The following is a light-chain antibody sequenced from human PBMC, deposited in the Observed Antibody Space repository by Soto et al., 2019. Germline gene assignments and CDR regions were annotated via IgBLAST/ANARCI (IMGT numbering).Light chain of an antibody. Sequence: DIQMTQSPSSLSASVGDRVTITCRASQGISNYLAWYQQKPGKVPKLLIYAASTLQSGVSSRFSGRGSGPDCTLTISSLQPEDVATSYCQQYNSAPWTFGQGTQVAIK. CDR2: AAS. V-gene: IGKV1-27*01. CDR1: QGISNY. J-gene: IGKJ1*01. CDR3: QQYNSAPWT.